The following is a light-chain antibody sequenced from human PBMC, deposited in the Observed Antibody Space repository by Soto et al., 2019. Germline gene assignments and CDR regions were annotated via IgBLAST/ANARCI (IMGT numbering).Light chain of an antibody. J-gene: IGKJ4*01. CDR1: HDIGNH. V-gene: IGKV1-39*01. Sequence: DIQMTQSPSSLSISVGDRVTITCRSSHDIGNHLNWYQQKPGKAPHIVLYSAFTLQSWRPSRFSGGGSGTAFTPTITSLQPEDSATYFCEQSYSVPLTFGGGTKVE. CDR2: SAF. CDR3: EQSYSVPLT.